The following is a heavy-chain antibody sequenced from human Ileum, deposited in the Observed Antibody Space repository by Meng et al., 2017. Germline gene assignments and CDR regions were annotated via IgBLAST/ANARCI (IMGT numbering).Heavy chain of an antibody. D-gene: IGHD3-9*01. V-gene: IGHV3-15*01. J-gene: IGHJ4*02. CDR2: IKSQSDGGTT. Sequence: GGSLRLSCVGSGFTFSKAWMTWVRQTPGKGQEWVGRIKSQSDGGTTDYAAPVKGRFSISRDDSKNTLYLQMSSLKTEDTAVYYCNTDLYYDMLMGYYLDYWGQGIPVNVSS. CDR3: NTDLYYDMLMGYYLDY. CDR1: GFTFSKAW.